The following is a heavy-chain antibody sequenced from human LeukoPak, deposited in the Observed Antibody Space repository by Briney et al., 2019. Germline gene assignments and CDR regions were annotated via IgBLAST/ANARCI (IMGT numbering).Heavy chain of an antibody. V-gene: IGHV3-30*04. CDR3: ASQKLERLFSWFDP. D-gene: IGHD1-1*01. Sequence: GGSLRLSCAASGFTFSSYAMHWVRQAPGKGLEWVTVISYDGSNKYYADSVKGRFTISRDNSKNTLYLQMNSLRAEDTAVYYCASQKLERLFSWFDPWGQGTLVTVSS. CDR1: GFTFSSYA. J-gene: IGHJ5*02. CDR2: ISYDGSNK.